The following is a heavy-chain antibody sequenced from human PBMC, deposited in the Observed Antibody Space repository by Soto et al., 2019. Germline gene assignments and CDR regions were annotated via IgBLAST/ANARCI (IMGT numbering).Heavy chain of an antibody. CDR3: ARVLSNIYYYYGMDV. D-gene: IGHD2-15*01. CDR1: GYTFTGYY. Sequence: QVQLVQSGAEVKKPGASVKVSCKASGYTFTGYYMHWVRQAPGQGLEWMGWINPNSGDTNYAQKFQGRVTMTRDTSISTAYMELSRLRSDDTAVYYCARVLSNIYYYYGMDVWGQGTTVTVSS. V-gene: IGHV1-2*02. CDR2: INPNSGDT. J-gene: IGHJ6*02.